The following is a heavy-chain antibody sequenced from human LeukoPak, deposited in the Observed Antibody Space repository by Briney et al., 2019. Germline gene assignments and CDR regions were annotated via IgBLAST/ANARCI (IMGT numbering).Heavy chain of an antibody. J-gene: IGHJ4*02. CDR1: GYAFTGYY. V-gene: IGHV1-2*02. Sequence: ASVKVSCKASGYAFTGYYMHWVRQAPGQGLEWMGWINPTGGGTNYAQKFQGRVTMTRDTSISTAYMELSRLTSDDTAVYYCARADYGHYFDYWGQGTLVTVSS. CDR2: INPTGGGT. CDR3: ARADYGHYFDY. D-gene: IGHD4-17*01.